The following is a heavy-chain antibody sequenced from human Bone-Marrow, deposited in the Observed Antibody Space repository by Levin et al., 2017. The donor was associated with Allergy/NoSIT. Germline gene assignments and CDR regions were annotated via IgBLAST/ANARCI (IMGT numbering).Heavy chain of an antibody. Sequence: SETLSLTCTVSNYSISSGHYWGWVRQSPRKGLEWFANIYHSGSTYYNPSLKSRVTISVDTSKNQFSLKLRSVTAADTAVYYCVRAGRYDYWGQGALVTVSS. J-gene: IGHJ4*02. CDR2: IYHSGST. V-gene: IGHV4-38-2*02. D-gene: IGHD3-9*01. CDR1: NYSISSGHY. CDR3: VRAGRYDY.